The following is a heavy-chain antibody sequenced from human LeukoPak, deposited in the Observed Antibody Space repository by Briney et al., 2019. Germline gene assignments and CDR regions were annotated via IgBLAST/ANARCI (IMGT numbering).Heavy chain of an antibody. Sequence: GGSLRLSCAASGFSFSRYWMNWVRQAPGKGLEWVASINSGSTYMYYGDSVKGRFTISRDNAKNSLHLQMDSLRVEDTAVYFCARVEATTGRNYHYYYMDVWGKGTTVTVSS. CDR2: INSGSTYM. V-gene: IGHV3-21*01. D-gene: IGHD1-1*01. CDR3: ARVEATTGRNYHYYYMDV. CDR1: GFSFSRYW. J-gene: IGHJ6*03.